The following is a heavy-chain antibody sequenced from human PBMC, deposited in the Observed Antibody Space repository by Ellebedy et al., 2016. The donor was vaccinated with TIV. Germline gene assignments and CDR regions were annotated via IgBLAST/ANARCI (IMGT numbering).Heavy chain of an antibody. CDR2: IGSSGSAI. V-gene: IGHV3-48*03. D-gene: IGHD3-9*01. J-gene: IGHJ6*02. Sequence: PGGSLRLSCAASGFTLSSYDMNWVRQAPGKGLEWVSYIGSSGSAIYYADSVGGRFTTSKDNAENSLYLQMNSLRDEDTAIYYCARDSMDDILTVPLDVWGQGTTVTVSS. CDR3: ARDSMDDILTVPLDV. CDR1: GFTLSSYD.